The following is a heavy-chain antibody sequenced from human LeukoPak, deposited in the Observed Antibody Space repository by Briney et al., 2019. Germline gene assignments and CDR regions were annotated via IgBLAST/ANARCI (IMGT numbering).Heavy chain of an antibody. V-gene: IGHV1-2*02. CDR1: GYTFTGYY. CDR3: ARDLLGYIAAGY. Sequence: ASVKVSCKASGYTFTGYYMHWVRQAPGQGLEWMGWINPNSGGTNYAQKFQGRVTMTRDTSISTAYTELSRLRSDDTAVYYCARDLLGYIAAGYWGQGTLVTVSS. D-gene: IGHD6-6*01. CDR2: INPNSGGT. J-gene: IGHJ4*02.